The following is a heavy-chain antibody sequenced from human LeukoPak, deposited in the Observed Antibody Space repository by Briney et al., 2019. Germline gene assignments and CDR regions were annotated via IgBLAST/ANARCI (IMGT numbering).Heavy chain of an antibody. J-gene: IGHJ4*02. CDR2: INYSGST. Sequence: SETLSLTCAVYGGSFSGYYSSWIRQPPGKGLEYIGQINYSGSTYYNPSLKTRVTLSIDTSKNQFSLKLNSVTAADTAVYYCARDIKEVGATLYFDYWGQGTLVTVSS. D-gene: IGHD1-26*01. CDR1: GGSFSGYY. CDR3: ARDIKEVGATLYFDY. V-gene: IGHV4-34*01.